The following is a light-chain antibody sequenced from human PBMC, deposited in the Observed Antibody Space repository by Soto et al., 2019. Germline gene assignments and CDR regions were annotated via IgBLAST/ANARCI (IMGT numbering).Light chain of an antibody. Sequence: DIQMTQSPSTLSASVGDRVTITCRASQSINIWLAWYQQKPGKAPKLLIYKASSLESGVPSRFSGSGSGTEFTLTISCLQPDDFATYYCQQYNDYSPWTFGQGTKVEIK. V-gene: IGKV1-5*03. J-gene: IGKJ1*01. CDR1: QSINIW. CDR2: KAS. CDR3: QQYNDYSPWT.